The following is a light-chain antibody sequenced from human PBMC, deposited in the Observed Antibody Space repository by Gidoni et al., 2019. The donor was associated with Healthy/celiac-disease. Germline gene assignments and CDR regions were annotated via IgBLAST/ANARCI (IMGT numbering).Light chain of an antibody. CDR1: QSISSW. Sequence: IQMTQCPSTLSASVGDRVTITCRASQSISSWLAWYQQKPGKAPKLLIYKASSLESGVPSRFSVSGSGTEFTLTISSLRPDNFATYYCEQYNSYAYTFGQGTKLEIK. V-gene: IGKV1-5*03. J-gene: IGKJ2*01. CDR2: KAS. CDR3: EQYNSYAYT.